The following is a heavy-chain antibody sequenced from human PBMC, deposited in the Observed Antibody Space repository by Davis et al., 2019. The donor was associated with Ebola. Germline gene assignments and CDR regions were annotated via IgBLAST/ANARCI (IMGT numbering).Heavy chain of an antibody. Sequence: GGSLRLSCAASGFTFSSYAMHWVRQAPGKGLEWVAVISYDGSNKYYADSVKGRFTISRDNSKNTLYLQMNSLRAEDTAVYYCAKDQFGYDSSGYYYVYLDYWGQGTLVTVSS. CDR2: ISYDGSNK. CDR1: GFTFSSYA. CDR3: AKDQFGYDSSGYYYVYLDY. D-gene: IGHD3-22*01. V-gene: IGHV3-30-3*01. J-gene: IGHJ4*02.